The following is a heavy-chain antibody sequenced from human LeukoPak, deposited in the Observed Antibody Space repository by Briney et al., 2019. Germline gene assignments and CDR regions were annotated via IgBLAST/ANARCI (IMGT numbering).Heavy chain of an antibody. J-gene: IGHJ4*02. CDR2: IGIDSGNP. D-gene: IGHD1-1*01. CDR1: GFTFSSHA. V-gene: IGHV3-11*06. Sequence: PGGSLRLSCAASGFTFSSHAMSWVRQVPGKGLEWIAYIGIDSGNPKYADSVRGRFTISADKTKNSLYLQMNSLRVEDTAVYYCARDHNYAFDNWGQGTLVSVAS. CDR3: ARDHNYAFDN.